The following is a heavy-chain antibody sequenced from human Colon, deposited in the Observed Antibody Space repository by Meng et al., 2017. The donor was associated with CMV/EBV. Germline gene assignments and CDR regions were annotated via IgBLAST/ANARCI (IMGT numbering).Heavy chain of an antibody. CDR2: IGNRADSYTT. CDR1: GFILSDHY. V-gene: IGHV3-72*01. D-gene: IGHD3-22*01. J-gene: IGHJ3*01. CDR3: TKGYSGLAIYAFDV. Sequence: SCTTSGFILSDHYIDWVRQAPGKGLEWVGRIGNRADSYTTEYAASVKGRFTISRDDSENSLYLQMNSLKTEDTAIYYCTKGYSGLAIYAFDVWGQGTRVTVSS.